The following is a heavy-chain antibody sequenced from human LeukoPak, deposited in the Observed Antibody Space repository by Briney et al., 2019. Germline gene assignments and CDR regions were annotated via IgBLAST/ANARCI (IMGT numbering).Heavy chain of an antibody. V-gene: IGHV4-61*01. J-gene: IGHJ4*02. CDR1: GGSVSSGSYY. D-gene: IGHD3-9*01. Sequence: SETLSLTCTVSGGSVSSGSYYWSWIRQPPGRGLEWFGYIYYSGSTNYNPSPKSRVTISVDTSKNQFSLKLSSVTAADTAVYYCASSLGTYDILTGYGYWGQGTLVTVSS. CDR2: IYYSGST. CDR3: ASSLGTYDILTGYGY.